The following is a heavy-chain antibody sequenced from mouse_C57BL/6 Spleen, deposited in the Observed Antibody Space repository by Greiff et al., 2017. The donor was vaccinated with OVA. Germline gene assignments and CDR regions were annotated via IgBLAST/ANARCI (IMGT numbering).Heavy chain of an antibody. V-gene: IGHV1-80*01. J-gene: IGHJ2*01. D-gene: IGHD2-4*01. CDR1: GYAFSSYW. CDR2: IYPGDGDT. Sequence: QVHVKQSGAELVKPGASVKISCKASGYAFSSYWMNWVKQRPGKGLEWIGQIYPGDGDTNYNGKFKGKATLTADKSSSTAYMQLSSLTSEDSAVYFCARNYYDNDPHYMDYWGQGTTLTVSS. CDR3: ARNYYDNDPHYMDY.